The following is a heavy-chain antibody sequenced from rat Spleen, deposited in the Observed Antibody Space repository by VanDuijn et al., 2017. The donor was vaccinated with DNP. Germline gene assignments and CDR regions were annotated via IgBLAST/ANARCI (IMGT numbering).Heavy chain of an antibody. CDR1: GFTFSDYA. J-gene: IGHJ3*01. D-gene: IGHD1-1*01. Sequence: EVQLVESGGGLVQPGNSLKLSCAASGFTFSDYAMAWVRQSPKKGLEWVATIIYDGSSTYYRDSVKGRFTISRDNAKSTLYLQMDSLRSEDTATYYCATQVDGDYFDYWGQGTLVTVSS. V-gene: IGHV5S10*01. CDR2: IIYDGSST. CDR3: ATQVDGDYFDY.